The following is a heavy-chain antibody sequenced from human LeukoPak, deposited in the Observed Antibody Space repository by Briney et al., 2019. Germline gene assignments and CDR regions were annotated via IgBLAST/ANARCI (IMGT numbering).Heavy chain of an antibody. CDR3: ARWGTYASTSNWFDP. CDR2: INHSGST. CDR1: GGSFSGYY. D-gene: IGHD2-2*01. Sequence: SETLSLTCAVYGGSFSGYYWSWIRQPPGKGLEWIGEINHSGSTNYNPSLKSRVTISVDTSKNQFSLSLGSVTAAHTAVYYCARWGTYASTSNWFDPWGQGTLVTVSS. V-gene: IGHV4-34*01. J-gene: IGHJ5*02.